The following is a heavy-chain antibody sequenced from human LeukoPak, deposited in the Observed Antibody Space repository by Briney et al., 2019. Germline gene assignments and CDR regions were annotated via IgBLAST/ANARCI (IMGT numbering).Heavy chain of an antibody. CDR3: ARKVDR. CDR1: GFTVNNKY. Sequence: GGSLRLSCAASGFTVNNKYMTWVRQAPGRGLEWVSLIYNDGRTYYADSVKGRCTISRDNLKNVLYLQMNSLRAEDTAVYYCARKVDRWGQGTLVTVSS. CDR2: IYNDGRT. V-gene: IGHV3-66*01. J-gene: IGHJ5*02.